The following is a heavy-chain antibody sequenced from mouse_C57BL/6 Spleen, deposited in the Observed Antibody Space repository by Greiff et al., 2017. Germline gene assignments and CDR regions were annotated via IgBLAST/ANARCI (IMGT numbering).Heavy chain of an antibody. V-gene: IGHV1-55*01. J-gene: IGHJ2*01. CDR3: ARRTTVVVRGFDY. CDR2: IYPGSGST. D-gene: IGHD1-1*01. Sequence: QVQLQQPGAELVKPGASVKMSCKASGYTFTSYWITWVKQRPGQGLEWIGDIYPGSGSTNYNEKFKGKATFTADTSSNTAYMQLSSLTTEDSAIYYCARRTTVVVRGFDYWGQGTTLTVSS. CDR1: GYTFTSYW.